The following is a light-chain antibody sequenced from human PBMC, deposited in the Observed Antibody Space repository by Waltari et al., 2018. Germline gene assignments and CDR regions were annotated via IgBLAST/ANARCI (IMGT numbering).Light chain of an antibody. CDR1: QNVGGY. CDR2: HAS. J-gene: IGKJ4*01. V-gene: IGKV3-11*01. CDR3: QQRSSWPLT. Sequence: EIVLTQSPATRSLSPGGRATLSCRASQNVGGYLAWFQQKPGQAPRLLIYHASNRATGLPARFSGSGSGTDFTLTISSLEPEDFAIYYCQQRSSWPLTFGGGTKVEI.